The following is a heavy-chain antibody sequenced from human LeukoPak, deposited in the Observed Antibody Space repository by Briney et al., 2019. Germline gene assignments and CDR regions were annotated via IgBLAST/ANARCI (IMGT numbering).Heavy chain of an antibody. D-gene: IGHD1-14*01. J-gene: IGHJ4*02. Sequence: GGSLRLSCAASGLSFRDRYMGWVRQAPGKGLAWVSYISSSSHYTNYEASVRGRFIISRDNARDSVYLQMNSLRVEDTAIYYCVTETTEGAKDYWGQGTLVTVPS. CDR3: VTETTEGAKDY. V-gene: IGHV3-11*05. CDR1: GLSFRDRY. CDR2: ISSSSHYT.